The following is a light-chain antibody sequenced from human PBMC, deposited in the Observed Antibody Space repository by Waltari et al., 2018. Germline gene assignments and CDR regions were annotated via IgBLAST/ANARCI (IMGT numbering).Light chain of an antibody. Sequence: QSALTQPASVSGSPGQSIALSCTGTSSDVGAYNYCSWYQQHPGKAPKVIIYDVSKRASWISSRVSVSKSDKTDAQTISGLQAEDEADYFCYSFAGYTTFYVFGSGTKVTVL. CDR2: DVS. CDR1: SSDVGAYNY. CDR3: YSFAGYTTFYV. J-gene: IGLJ1*01. V-gene: IGLV2-23*02.